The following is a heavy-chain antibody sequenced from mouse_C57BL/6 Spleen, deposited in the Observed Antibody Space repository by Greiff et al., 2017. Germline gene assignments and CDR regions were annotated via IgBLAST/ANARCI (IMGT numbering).Heavy chain of an antibody. V-gene: IGHV1-74*01. Sequence: QVQLQQPGAELVKPGASVKVSCKASGYTFTSYWMHWVKQRPGQGLEWTGRIHPSDSDTNYNQKFKGKATLTVDKSSSTAYMQLSSLTSEDSAVYYCAIEGQLRLNFDYWGQGTTLTVSS. CDR3: AIEGQLRLNFDY. J-gene: IGHJ2*01. CDR1: GYTFTSYW. CDR2: IHPSDSDT. D-gene: IGHD3-2*02.